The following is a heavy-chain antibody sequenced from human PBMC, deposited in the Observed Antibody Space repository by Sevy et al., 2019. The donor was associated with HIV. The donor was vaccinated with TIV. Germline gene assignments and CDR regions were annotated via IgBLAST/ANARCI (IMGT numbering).Heavy chain of an antibody. Sequence: ASVKVSCKVSGYTLTELSMHWVRQAPGKGLEWMGGFDPEDGETIYAQKFQGRVTMTEDTSTDTAYMELSRLRSDDTAVYYCARLGVRWELLWWFDPWGQGTLVTVSS. CDR2: FDPEDGET. V-gene: IGHV1-24*01. D-gene: IGHD1-26*01. CDR3: ARLGVRWELLWWFDP. J-gene: IGHJ5*02. CDR1: GYTLTELS.